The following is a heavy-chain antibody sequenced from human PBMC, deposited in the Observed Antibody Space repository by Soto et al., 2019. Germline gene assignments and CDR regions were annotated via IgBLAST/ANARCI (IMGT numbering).Heavy chain of an antibody. Sequence: GGSLRLSCAASGFTFSNAWMSWVRQAPGKGLEWVGRIKSKTAGGTKDYAAPVKGRFTISRDDSKNTLYLQMNSLKTEDTAVYYCTMQITMVRGSPFDYWGQGTLVTVSS. CDR2: IKSKTAGGTK. CDR3: TMQITMVRGSPFDY. V-gene: IGHV3-15*01. CDR1: GFTFSNAW. J-gene: IGHJ4*02. D-gene: IGHD3-10*01.